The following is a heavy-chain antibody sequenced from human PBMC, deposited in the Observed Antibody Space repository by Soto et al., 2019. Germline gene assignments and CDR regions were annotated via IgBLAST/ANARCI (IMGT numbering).Heavy chain of an antibody. J-gene: IGHJ4*02. V-gene: IGHV3-30*14. Sequence: QVQLVESGGGVVQPGRSLRLSCAASGFTFSNFAMHWFRQAPGKGLEWVAVMSFDGTTKFYADSVKGRFTVSRDNSQNTLYLQVNRLRDEDTAVYFCAREGPEAFRSTWHFDFWGQGNLGTVSS. CDR2: MSFDGTTK. CDR1: GFTFSNFA. CDR3: AREGPEAFRSTWHFDF. D-gene: IGHD1-26*01.